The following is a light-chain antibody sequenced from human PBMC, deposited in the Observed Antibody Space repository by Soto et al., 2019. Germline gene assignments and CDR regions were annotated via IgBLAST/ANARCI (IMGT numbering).Light chain of an antibody. V-gene: IGKV1-39*01. Sequence: DLQMTQSPSSLSASVGDRVTITCRASQSISSYLNWYQQKPGKAPKLLIYAASSLQSGVPSRFSGSVSGTDFTLTISSLQPEDFATYYCQQSYSTHTFGQGTKLEIK. CDR2: AAS. J-gene: IGKJ2*01. CDR1: QSISSY. CDR3: QQSYSTHT.